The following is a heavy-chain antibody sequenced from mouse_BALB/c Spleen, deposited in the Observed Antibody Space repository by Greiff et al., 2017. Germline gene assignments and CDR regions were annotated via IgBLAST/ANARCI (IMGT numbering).Heavy chain of an antibody. CDR2: ISSGGGNT. CDR1: GFTFSSYT. J-gene: IGHJ2*01. CDR3: ARSTMITTGVYYFDY. D-gene: IGHD2-4*01. Sequence: EVQRVESGGGLVKPGGSLKLSCAASGFTFSSYTMSWVRQTPEKRLEWVATISSGGGNTYYPDSVKGRFTISRDNAKNNLYLQMSSLRSEDTALYYCARSTMITTGVYYFDYWGQGTTLTVSS. V-gene: IGHV5-9*03.